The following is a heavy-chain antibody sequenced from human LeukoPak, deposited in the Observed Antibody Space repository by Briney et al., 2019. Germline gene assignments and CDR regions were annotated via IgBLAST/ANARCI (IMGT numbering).Heavy chain of an antibody. Sequence: SETLSLTCAVYGGSFSGYYWSWIRQPPGKGLEWIGEINHSGSTNYNPSLKSRVTMSVDTSKNQSPLKLSSVTAADTAVYYCARDVVVVVAATRLCAFDIWGQGTMVTVSS. CDR2: INHSGST. CDR3: ARDVVVVVAATRLCAFDI. D-gene: IGHD2-15*01. CDR1: GGSFSGYY. J-gene: IGHJ3*02. V-gene: IGHV4-34*01.